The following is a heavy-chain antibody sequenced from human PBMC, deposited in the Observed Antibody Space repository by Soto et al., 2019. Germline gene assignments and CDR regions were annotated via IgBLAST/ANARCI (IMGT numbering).Heavy chain of an antibody. J-gene: IGHJ4*02. D-gene: IGHD6-13*01. CDR3: ATSQYSSSWYPWYFDY. V-gene: IGHV1-3*01. Sequence: ASVKVSCKASGYTFTSYAMHWVRQAPGQRPEWMGWINAGNGNTKYSQKFQGRVTITRDTSASTAYMELSSLRSEDTAVYYCATSQYSSSWYPWYFDYWGQGTLVTVSS. CDR1: GYTFTSYA. CDR2: INAGNGNT.